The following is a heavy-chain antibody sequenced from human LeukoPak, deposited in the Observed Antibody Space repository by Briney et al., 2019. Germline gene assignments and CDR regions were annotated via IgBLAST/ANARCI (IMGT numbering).Heavy chain of an antibody. CDR2: ISASGGST. CDR1: GFTFSSSA. CDR3: ARRGDGGRSFDY. Sequence: PGGSLRLSCAASGFTFSSSAMSWVRQVPGKGLEWVSGISASGGSTSYADSVKGRFTISRDNSKNTLYLQVNSLRAEDTAVYYCARRGDGGRSFDYWGQGTLVTVSS. V-gene: IGHV3-23*01. J-gene: IGHJ4*02. D-gene: IGHD4-23*01.